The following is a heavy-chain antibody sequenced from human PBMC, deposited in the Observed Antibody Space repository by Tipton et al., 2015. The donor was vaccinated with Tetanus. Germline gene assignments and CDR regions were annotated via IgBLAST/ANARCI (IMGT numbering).Heavy chain of an antibody. CDR1: GFTFSIYA. CDR2: ISYDGSEK. CDR3: AKRDQNVDVVGETEFFQD. V-gene: IGHV3-30*04. Sequence: SLRLSCAASGFTFSIYAIHWVRQAPDKGLEWVAVISYDGSEKYYADSVKGRFTISRDNSKNTLYLQMNSLRLEDTAVYYCAKRDQNVDVVGETEFFQDWGQGTLVSVSP. J-gene: IGHJ1*01. D-gene: IGHD2-15*01.